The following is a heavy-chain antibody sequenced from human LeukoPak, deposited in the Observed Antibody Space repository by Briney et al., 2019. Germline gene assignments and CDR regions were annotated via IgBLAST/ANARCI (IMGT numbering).Heavy chain of an antibody. CDR3: ARDPGKQLPFDY. CDR2: INPNSGGT. V-gene: IGHV1-2*02. J-gene: IGHJ4*02. CDR1: GYTFTGYY. Sequence: ASVKVSCKASGYTFTGYYMHWVRQAPGQGLEWMGWINPNSGGTNYAQKFQGRVTMTRDTSISTAYMELSRLRSDDTAVCYCARDPGKQLPFDYWGQGTLVTVSS. D-gene: IGHD6-6*01.